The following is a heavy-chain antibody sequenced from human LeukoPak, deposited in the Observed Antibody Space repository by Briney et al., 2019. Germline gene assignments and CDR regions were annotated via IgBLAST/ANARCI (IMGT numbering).Heavy chain of an antibody. Sequence: GGSLRLSCAASGFTFSSYWMHWVRQAPGKGLVWVSRINSDGSSTSYADSVKGRFTISRDNAKNTLYLQMNSLRAEDTAVYYCARDRFGDSSGYYNYYYYMDVWGKGTTVTVSS. CDR3: ARDRFGDSSGYYNYYYYMDV. CDR1: GFTFSSYW. V-gene: IGHV3-74*01. CDR2: INSDGSST. J-gene: IGHJ6*03. D-gene: IGHD3-22*01.